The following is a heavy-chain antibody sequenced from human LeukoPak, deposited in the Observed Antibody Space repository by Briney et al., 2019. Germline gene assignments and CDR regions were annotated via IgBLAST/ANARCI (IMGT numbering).Heavy chain of an antibody. V-gene: IGHV3-30*02. J-gene: IGHJ4*02. CDR3: AKDLGSHDYGDC. Sequence: GGSLRLSCAASGFTFSSYDIHWVRQAPGKGLEWLAFIRYDGSNKYYADSVKGRFTISRDNSKNTLYLQMNSLRAEDTAVYYCAKDLGSHDYGDCWGQGTLVTVSS. CDR2: IRYDGSNK. CDR1: GFTFSSYD. D-gene: IGHD3-16*01.